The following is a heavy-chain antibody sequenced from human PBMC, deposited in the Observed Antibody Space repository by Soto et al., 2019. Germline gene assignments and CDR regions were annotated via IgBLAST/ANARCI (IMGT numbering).Heavy chain of an antibody. CDR2: ISSSSSYI. V-gene: IGHV3-21*01. Sequence: GGSLRLSCAASGFTFSSYSMNWVRQAPGKGLEWVSSISSSSSYIYYADSVKGRFTISRDNAKNSLYLQMNSLRAEDTAVYYCARDGRPLYVLDSWAQRTMVTVSS. J-gene: IGHJ3*02. CDR3: ARDGRPLYVLDS. CDR1: GFTFSSYS. D-gene: IGHD1-26*01.